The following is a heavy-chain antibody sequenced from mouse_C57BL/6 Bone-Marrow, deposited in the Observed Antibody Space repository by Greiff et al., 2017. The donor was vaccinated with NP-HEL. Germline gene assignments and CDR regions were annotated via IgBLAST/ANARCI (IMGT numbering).Heavy chain of an antibody. D-gene: IGHD1-1*01. CDR3: ARETVFIYYLWYFDV. J-gene: IGHJ1*03. CDR1: GFNIKDYY. CDR2: IDPEDGET. Sequence: VQLQESGAELVKPGASVKLSCTASGFNIKDYYMHWVKQRTEQGLEWIGRIDPEDGETKYAPKFQGKATITADTSSNTAYLQLSSLTSEDTAVYYCARETVFIYYLWYFDVWGTGTTVTVSS. V-gene: IGHV14-2*01.